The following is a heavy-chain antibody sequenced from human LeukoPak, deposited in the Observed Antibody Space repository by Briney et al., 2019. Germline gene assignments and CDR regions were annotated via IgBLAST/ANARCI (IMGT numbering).Heavy chain of an antibody. CDR3: ARAVTMVRGVIGYYFDY. CDR1: GGSISNYY. V-gene: IGHV4-38-2*02. D-gene: IGHD3-10*01. CDR2: IYHSGST. J-gene: IGHJ4*02. Sequence: PSETLSLTCTVSGGSISNYYWSWIRQPPGKGLEWIGSIYHSGSTYYNPSLKSRVTISVDTSKNQFSLKLSSVTAADTAVYYCARAVTMVRGVIGYYFDYWGQGTLVTVSS.